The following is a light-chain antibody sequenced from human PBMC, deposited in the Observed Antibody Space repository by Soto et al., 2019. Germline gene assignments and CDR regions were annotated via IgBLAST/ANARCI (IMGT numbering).Light chain of an antibody. V-gene: IGKV1-39*01. J-gene: IGKJ2*01. CDR2: AAS. CDR3: QQSYSTPPT. Sequence: DIQMTQSPSSLSASVGDRVTITCRASQSISSYLNWYQQKPGKAPKLLIYAASSLQSGVTSRFSGSGYGTDFTLTISSLLPEDFATYFSQQSYSTPPTFGQGTKLEIK. CDR1: QSISSY.